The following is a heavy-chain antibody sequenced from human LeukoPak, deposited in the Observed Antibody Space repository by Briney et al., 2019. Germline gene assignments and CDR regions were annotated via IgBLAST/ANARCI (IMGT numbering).Heavy chain of an antibody. D-gene: IGHD6-25*01. Sequence: SETLSLTCAVSGASISGYYWSWIPQPPGKGLEWIGFIYYSGSTNYSPSLKSRVTISVDTSGKQFSLKLSSVTAADTAVYYCARVQRGGYHYYGMDVWGQGTTVTVSS. CDR1: GASISGYY. CDR3: ARVQRGGYHYYGMDV. J-gene: IGHJ6*02. V-gene: IGHV4-59*01. CDR2: IYYSGST.